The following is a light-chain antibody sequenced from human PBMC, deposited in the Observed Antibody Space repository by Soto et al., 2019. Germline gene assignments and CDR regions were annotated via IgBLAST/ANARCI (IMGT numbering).Light chain of an antibody. J-gene: IGKJ1*01. CDR2: GAS. CDR1: QSVSDN. Sequence: SVSPGERATLSCRASQSVSDNLAWYQQKLGQAPRVLIHGASTRATGIPARFGGSGSGTELTLTISSLQSENSAVYYCQQYHSWPLPFGQGTKVEIQ. CDR3: QQYHSWPLP. V-gene: IGKV3-15*01.